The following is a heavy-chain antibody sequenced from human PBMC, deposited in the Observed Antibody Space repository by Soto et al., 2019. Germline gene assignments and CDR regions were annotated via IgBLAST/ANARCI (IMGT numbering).Heavy chain of an antibody. V-gene: IGHV1-69*13. J-gene: IGHJ4*02. CDR1: GGTFSSYA. CDR2: IIPIFGTA. D-gene: IGHD3-10*01. Sequence: ASVKVSCKASGGTFSSYAISWVRQAPGQGLEWMGGIIPIFGTANYAQKFQGRVTITADESTSTAYMELSSLRSEDTAVYYCARLLWFGELTDDYWGQGTLVTVSS. CDR3: ARLLWFGELTDDY.